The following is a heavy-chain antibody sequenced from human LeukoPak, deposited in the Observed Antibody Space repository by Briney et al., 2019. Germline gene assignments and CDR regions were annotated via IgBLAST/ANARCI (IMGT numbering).Heavy chain of an antibody. V-gene: IGHV4-4*07. J-gene: IGHJ6*03. Sequence: SETLSLTCTVSGGSISSYYWSWIRQPAGKGLEWIGRIYTSGSTNYNPSLKSRVTMSVDTSKNQFSLKLSSVTAADTAVYYCARSSAKYYDFWSGTRNYYYYLDVWGKGTTVTVSS. CDR3: ARSSAKYYDFWSGTRNYYYYLDV. CDR2: IYTSGST. D-gene: IGHD3-3*01. CDR1: GGSISSYY.